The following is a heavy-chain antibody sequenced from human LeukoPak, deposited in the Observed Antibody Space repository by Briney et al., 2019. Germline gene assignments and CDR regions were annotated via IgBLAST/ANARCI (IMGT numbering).Heavy chain of an antibody. CDR2: IKLDGSEK. V-gene: IGHV3-7*01. J-gene: IGHJ4*02. CDR3: AREGVGATAEAFDY. Sequence: GGSLRLSCVASGFTFGKYWMSWVRQAPGKGLEWVANIKLDGSEKNYVDSVKGRFTISRDNSKSTLYLQMNSLRAEDTAVYYCAREGVGATAEAFDYWGQGTLVTVSS. CDR1: GFTFGKYW. D-gene: IGHD1-26*01.